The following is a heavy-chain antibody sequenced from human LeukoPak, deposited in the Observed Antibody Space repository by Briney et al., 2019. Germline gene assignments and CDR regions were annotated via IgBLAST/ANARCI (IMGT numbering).Heavy chain of an antibody. D-gene: IGHD3-9*01. J-gene: IGHJ4*02. CDR3: AKDFGDYDILTGRPVGY. CDR1: GFTVSSNY. V-gene: IGHV3-30*02. CDR2: IRYDGSNK. Sequence: PGGSLRLSCAASGFTVSSNYMSWVRQAPGKGLEWVAFIRYDGSNKYYADSVKGRFTISRDNSKNTLYLQMNSLRAEDTAVYYCAKDFGDYDILTGRPVGYWGQGTLVTVSS.